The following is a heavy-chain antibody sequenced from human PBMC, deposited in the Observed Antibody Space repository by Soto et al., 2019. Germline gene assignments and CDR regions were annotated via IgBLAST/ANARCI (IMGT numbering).Heavy chain of an antibody. CDR1: GGSISSYY. D-gene: IGHD3-22*01. Sequence: SETLSLTCTVSGGSISSYYWSWIRQPPGKGLEWIGYIYYSGSTNYNPSLKSRVTISVDTSKNQFSLKLSSVTAADTAVYYCAREAGYYYDSSGYGMDVWGQGTTVTVS. V-gene: IGHV4-59*01. CDR2: IYYSGST. J-gene: IGHJ6*02. CDR3: AREAGYYYDSSGYGMDV.